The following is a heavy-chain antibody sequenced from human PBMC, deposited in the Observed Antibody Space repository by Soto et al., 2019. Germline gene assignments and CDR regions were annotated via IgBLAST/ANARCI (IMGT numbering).Heavy chain of an antibody. CDR2: IYHSGST. Sequence: SETLSLTCAVSGGSISRCGYSWSWIRQPPGKGLEWIGYIYHSGSTYYNPSLTSRVTISVDKSKNHFSLKLTSVTAADTAVYYCAALHFWSGPWTHTRLDYWGQGTLVTVSS. V-gene: IGHV4-30-2*01. CDR3: AALHFWSGPWTHTRLDY. D-gene: IGHD3-3*02. CDR1: GGSISRCGYS. J-gene: IGHJ4*02.